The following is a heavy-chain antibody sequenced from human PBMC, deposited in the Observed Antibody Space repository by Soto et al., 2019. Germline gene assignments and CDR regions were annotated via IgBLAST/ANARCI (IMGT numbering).Heavy chain of an antibody. J-gene: IGHJ4*02. CDR2: ISAHSGNT. CDR3: ARGRYGDY. CDR1: GYAFTTYG. V-gene: IGHV1-18*01. Sequence: QVHLVQSGAEVKKPGASVKVSCKGSGYAFTTYGITWVRQAPGQGLEWMGWISAHSGNTNYAQKLPGRVTVTRDTSTSTAYMELRSLRSDDTAVYYCARGRYGDYWGQGALVTVSS. D-gene: IGHD1-1*01.